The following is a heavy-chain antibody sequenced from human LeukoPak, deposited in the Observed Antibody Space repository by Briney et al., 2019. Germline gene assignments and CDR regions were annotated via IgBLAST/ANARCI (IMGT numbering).Heavy chain of an antibody. CDR2: FDPEDGET. CDR3: ARGYYYDSSGYGNWFDP. J-gene: IGHJ5*02. V-gene: IGHV1-24*01. CDR1: GYTLTELS. D-gene: IGHD3-22*01. Sequence: ASVKVSCKVSGYTLTELSMHWVRQAPGKGLEWMGGFDPEDGETIYAQKFQGRVTMTRDTSISTAYMELSRLRSDDTAVYYCARGYYYDSSGYGNWFDPWGQGTLVTVSS.